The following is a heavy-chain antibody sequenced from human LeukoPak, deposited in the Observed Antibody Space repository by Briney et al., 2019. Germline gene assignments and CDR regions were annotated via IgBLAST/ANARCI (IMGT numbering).Heavy chain of an antibody. CDR1: GGSFSGYY. Sequence: PSETLSLTCAVYGGSFSGYYWSRIRQPPGKGLEWIGEINHSGSTNYKPSLKSRVAISVDTSKKQFSLKLSSVTAADTAVYYCARGYPAAGFNYWGQGTLVTVSS. CDR2: INHSGST. V-gene: IGHV4-34*01. J-gene: IGHJ4*02. CDR3: ARGYPAAGFNY. D-gene: IGHD6-13*01.